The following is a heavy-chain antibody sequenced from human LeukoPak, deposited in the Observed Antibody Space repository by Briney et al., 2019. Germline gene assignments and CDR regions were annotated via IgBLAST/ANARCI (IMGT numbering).Heavy chain of an antibody. J-gene: IGHJ6*03. CDR1: GYTFTSYA. Sequence: ASVKVSCKASGYTFTSYAMHWVRQAPGQRLEWMGWINAGNGNTKYSQEFQGRVTMTTDTSTSTAYMELRSLRSDDTAVYYCARDPLANYYYYYMDVWGKGTTVTISS. CDR2: INAGNGNT. CDR3: ARDPLANYYYYYMDV. V-gene: IGHV1-3*01.